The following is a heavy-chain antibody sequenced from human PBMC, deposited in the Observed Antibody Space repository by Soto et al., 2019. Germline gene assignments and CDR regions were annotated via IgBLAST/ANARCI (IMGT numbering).Heavy chain of an antibody. CDR2: IIPIFGTA. Sequence: ASVKVSCKASGGTFSSYAISWARQAPGQGLEWMGGIIPIFGTANYAQKFQGRVTITADESTSTAYMELSSLRSEDTAVYYCAGGVRHFDWLPGIDYWGQGTLVTVSS. D-gene: IGHD3-9*01. V-gene: IGHV1-69*13. CDR1: GGTFSSYA. J-gene: IGHJ4*02. CDR3: AGGVRHFDWLPGIDY.